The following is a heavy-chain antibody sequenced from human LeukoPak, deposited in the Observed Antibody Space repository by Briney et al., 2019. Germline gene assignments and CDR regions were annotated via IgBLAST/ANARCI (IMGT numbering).Heavy chain of an antibody. Sequence: GGSLRLSCEASGFTFGSYAMYWVRQAPGKGLEWVAVISYDGSNKYYADSVKGRFTISRDNSKNTLYLQMNSLRAEDTAVYYCARSGDYGSGEDYYYYYGMDVWGQGTTVTVSS. D-gene: IGHD3-10*01. CDR3: ARSGDYGSGEDYYYYYGMDV. CDR1: GFTFGSYA. V-gene: IGHV3-30*04. J-gene: IGHJ6*02. CDR2: ISYDGSNK.